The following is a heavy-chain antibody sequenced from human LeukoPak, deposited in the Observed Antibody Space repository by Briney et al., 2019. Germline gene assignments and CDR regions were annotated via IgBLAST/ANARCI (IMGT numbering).Heavy chain of an antibody. CDR2: MNPNSGNT. D-gene: IGHD2-15*01. CDR3: ARVSTRCSGGSCYPLHFDY. J-gene: IGHJ4*02. CDR1: GYTFTSYD. Sequence: ASVKVSCKASGYTFTSYDINWVRQATGQGLEWMGWMNPNSGNTGYAQKFQGRVTMTRNTSISTAYMELSSLRSEDTAVYYCARVSTRCSGGSCYPLHFDYWGQGTLVTVSS. V-gene: IGHV1-8*01.